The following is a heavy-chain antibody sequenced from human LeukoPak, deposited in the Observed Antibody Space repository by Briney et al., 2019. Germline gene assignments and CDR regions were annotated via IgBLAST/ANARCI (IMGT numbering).Heavy chain of an antibody. CDR1: GGSFSGYY. CDR3: ARGRRGIVGATVFDY. V-gene: IGHV4-34*01. D-gene: IGHD1-26*01. CDR2: INHSGST. J-gene: IGHJ4*02. Sequence: PSETLSLTCAVYGGSFSGYYWSWIRQPPGKGLEWIGEINHSGSTNYNPSLKSRVTISVDTSKNQFSLKLSSVTAADTAVYYCARGRRGIVGATVFDYWGQGTLVTVSS.